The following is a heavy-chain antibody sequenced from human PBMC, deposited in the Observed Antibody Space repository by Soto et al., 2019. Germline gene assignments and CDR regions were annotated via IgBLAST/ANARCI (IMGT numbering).Heavy chain of an antibody. Sequence: SETRSLTCAVYCGSFSGYYWSWIRQPPGKGLEWIGEINHSGSTNYNPSLKSRVTISVDTSKNQFSLKLSSVTAADTAVYYCARSTPGIAAAGDYWGQGTLVTVSS. V-gene: IGHV4-34*01. J-gene: IGHJ4*02. CDR1: CGSFSGYY. CDR3: ARSTPGIAAAGDY. D-gene: IGHD6-13*01. CDR2: INHSGST.